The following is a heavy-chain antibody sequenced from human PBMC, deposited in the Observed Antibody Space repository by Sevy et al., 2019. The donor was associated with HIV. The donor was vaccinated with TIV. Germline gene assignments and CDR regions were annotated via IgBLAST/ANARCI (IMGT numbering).Heavy chain of an antibody. V-gene: IGHV1-2*02. D-gene: IGHD4-17*01. CDR2: VNSDRGVT. CDR3: ARLTTQPTSDLYGMDV. CDR1: GYIFTDYY. Sequence: ASVKVSCKASGYIFTDYYIHWVRQAPGQGLEWMAWVNSDRGVTNYAQKFQGEVTVTRDTSLSTAYLELTRLKSNDTAIYYCARLTTQPTSDLYGMDVWGQRTTVTVSS. J-gene: IGHJ6*02.